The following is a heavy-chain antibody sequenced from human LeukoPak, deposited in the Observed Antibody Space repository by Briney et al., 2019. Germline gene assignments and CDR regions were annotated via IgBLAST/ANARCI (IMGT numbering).Heavy chain of an antibody. CDR3: GVYGGDWRFDF. CDR1: NGFDSYY. CDR2: ITYRGSG. V-gene: IGHV4-34*01. Sequence: PETLSLTCAVYNGFDSYYMTIVRQPPGKGLEWVGEITYRGSGNYNPSLKGRATISINVSQRQFSLSLRSVTAADTATYYCGVYGGDWRFDFWGQGTPITVSS. D-gene: IGHD2-21*02. J-gene: IGHJ4*02.